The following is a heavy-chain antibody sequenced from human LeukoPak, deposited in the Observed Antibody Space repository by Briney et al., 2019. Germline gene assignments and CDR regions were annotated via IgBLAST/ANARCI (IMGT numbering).Heavy chain of an antibody. CDR2: IYHSGST. D-gene: IGHD3-22*01. V-gene: IGHV4-38-2*02. Sequence: SETLSLTCTVSGYSISSGYYWGWIRQPPGKGLEWIGSIYHSGSTYYNPSLKSRVTISVDTSKNQFSLKLSSVTAADTAVYYCATLYYYDSSGTETWGQGTLVTVSS. CDR3: ATLYYYDSSGTET. CDR1: GYSISSGYY. J-gene: IGHJ5*02.